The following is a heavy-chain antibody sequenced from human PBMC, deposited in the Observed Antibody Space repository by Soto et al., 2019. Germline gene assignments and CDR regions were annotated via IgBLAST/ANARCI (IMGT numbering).Heavy chain of an antibody. CDR3: ARDCTTSSCFTLKEGYYYYYAMDV. D-gene: IGHD6-19*01. V-gene: IGHV1-69*13. CDR1: GGTFSSYA. CDR2: IIPISGTA. J-gene: IGHJ6*02. Sequence: ASVKVSCKASGGTFSSYAITWVRQAPRQGLEWMGGIIPISGTANYAQKFQGRVTITADESTTIAYLELSSLGSEDTAVYYCARDCTTSSCFTLKEGYYYYYAMDVWGQGTTVTVSS.